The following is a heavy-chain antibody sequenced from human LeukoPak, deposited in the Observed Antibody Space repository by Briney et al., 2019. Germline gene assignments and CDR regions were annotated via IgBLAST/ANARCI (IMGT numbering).Heavy chain of an antibody. CDR1: GFTFSNAW. CDR2: ISGSGGVT. CDR3: AKDGYYYDSSAYYVIYYLDS. V-gene: IGHV3-23*01. J-gene: IGHJ4*02. Sequence: GGSLRLSCAASGFTFSNAWMSWVRQAPGKGLEWVSIISGSGGVTYYADSVKGRFTISRDNSKNTLYLQMNSLRAEDTAVYYCAKDGYYYDSSAYYVIYYLDSWGQGTLVTVSS. D-gene: IGHD3-22*01.